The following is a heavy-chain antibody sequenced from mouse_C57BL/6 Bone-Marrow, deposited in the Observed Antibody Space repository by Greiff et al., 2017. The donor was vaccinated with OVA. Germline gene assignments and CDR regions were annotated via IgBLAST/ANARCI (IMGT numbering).Heavy chain of an antibody. CDR2: IDPEDGET. Sequence: VQLQQSGAELVKPGASVKLSCTASGFNIKDYYMHWVKQRTEQGLEWIGRIDPEDGETKYASKFQGKATITADTSSNTAYLQHSSLTSEDTAVDYCARSIYDGYYDYCDYWGQGTTLTVSS. CDR1: GFNIKDYY. J-gene: IGHJ2*01. V-gene: IGHV14-2*01. D-gene: IGHD2-3*01. CDR3: ARSIYDGYYDYCDY.